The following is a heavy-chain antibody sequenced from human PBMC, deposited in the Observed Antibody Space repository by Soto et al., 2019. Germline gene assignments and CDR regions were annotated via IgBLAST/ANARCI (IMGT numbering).Heavy chain of an antibody. CDR1: GGTFSSYA. V-gene: IGHV1-69*12. Sequence: QVQLVQSGAEVKKPGSSVKVSCKASGGTFSSYAITWVRQAPGQGLEWMGGIIPIFGTANYAQKFQGRVTITGDESTSTAYMELSSLGSEDTAVYYCARDRGPSSGYYPYWFDPWGQGTLVTVSS. J-gene: IGHJ5*02. CDR3: ARDRGPSSGYYPYWFDP. D-gene: IGHD3-22*01. CDR2: IIPIFGTA.